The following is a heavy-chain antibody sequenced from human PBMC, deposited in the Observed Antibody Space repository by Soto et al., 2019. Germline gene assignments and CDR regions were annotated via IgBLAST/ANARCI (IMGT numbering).Heavy chain of an antibody. V-gene: IGHV3-21*01. D-gene: IGHD6-19*01. CDR2: ISSSSSYI. CDR3: ARDPTVAAFDI. CDR1: GFTLSSYS. J-gene: IGHJ3*02. Sequence: PGGSLRLSCAASGFTLSSYSMNWVRQAPGKGLEWVSSISSSSSYIYYADSVKGRFTISRDNAKNSLYLQMNSLRAEDTAVYYCARDPTVAAFDIWGQGTMVTVSS.